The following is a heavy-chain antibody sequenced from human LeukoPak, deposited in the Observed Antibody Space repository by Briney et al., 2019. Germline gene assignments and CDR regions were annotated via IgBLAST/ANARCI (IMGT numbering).Heavy chain of an antibody. CDR3: ARHAAVEGSSGWSPLWWFDP. CDR2: INHSGST. D-gene: IGHD6-19*01. Sequence: SETLSLTCAVYGGSFSGYYWSWIRQPPGKGLEWIGEINHSGSTNYNASLKSRVTISVDTSKSQFSLKLSSVTAADTAVYYCARHAAVEGSSGWSPLWWFDPWGQGTLVTVSS. V-gene: IGHV4-34*01. CDR1: GGSFSGYY. J-gene: IGHJ5*02.